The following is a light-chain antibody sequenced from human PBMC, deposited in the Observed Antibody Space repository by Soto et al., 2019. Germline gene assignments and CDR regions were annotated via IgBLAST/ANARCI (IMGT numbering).Light chain of an antibody. CDR2: GAS. CDR1: QSVSSSY. V-gene: IGKV3-20*01. CDR3: QQYGSSPRGT. Sequence: EIVLTQSPGTLSLSPGERATLSCRASQSVSSSYFAWYQQKPGQAPRLLIYGASTRATDIPDRFSGSGSGTDLSFTISRLEPEDFAVYYCQQYGSSPRGTFGQGTKVEIK. J-gene: IGKJ1*01.